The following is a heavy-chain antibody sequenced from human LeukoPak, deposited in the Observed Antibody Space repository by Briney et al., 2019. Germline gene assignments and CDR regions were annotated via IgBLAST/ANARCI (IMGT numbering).Heavy chain of an antibody. CDR2: ISSSGSTM. D-gene: IGHD4-17*01. Sequence: GGSLRLSCAASGFTFSSYEMNWVRQAPGKGLEWVSYISSSGSTMYYADSVKGRFTISRDNAKNSLDLQMNSLRAEDTAVYFCAPPPVGIDVWGRGTSVTVSS. CDR3: APPPVGIDV. J-gene: IGHJ6*04. CDR1: GFTFSSYE. V-gene: IGHV3-48*03.